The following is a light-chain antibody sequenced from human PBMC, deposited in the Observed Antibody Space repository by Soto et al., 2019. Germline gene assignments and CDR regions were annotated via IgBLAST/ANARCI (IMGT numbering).Light chain of an antibody. Sequence: EILMTQSPAALSLAPGERATLSCRASQSVGTNLAWYQQKPGQAPRPLIYSASARATDVPARFSGSGSGTEFTLTISSLQSEDFAVYYCQQYRDWAPITFGGGTKVEIK. J-gene: IGKJ4*01. CDR3: QQYRDWAPIT. V-gene: IGKV3-15*01. CDR1: QSVGTN. CDR2: SAS.